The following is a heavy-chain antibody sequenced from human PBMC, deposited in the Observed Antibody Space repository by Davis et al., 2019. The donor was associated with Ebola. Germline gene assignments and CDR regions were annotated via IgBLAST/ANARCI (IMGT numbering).Heavy chain of an antibody. CDR1: GGSISSYY. J-gene: IGHJ5*02. Sequence: SETLSLTCTVPGGSISSYYWSWIRQPPGKGLEWIGYIYYSGSTNYNPSLKSRVTISVDTSKNQFSLKLSSVTAADTAVYYCARREWDIVVVVAAKSPPSWFDPWGQGTLVTVSS. V-gene: IGHV4-59*12. D-gene: IGHD2-15*01. CDR3: ARREWDIVVVVAAKSPPSWFDP. CDR2: IYYSGST.